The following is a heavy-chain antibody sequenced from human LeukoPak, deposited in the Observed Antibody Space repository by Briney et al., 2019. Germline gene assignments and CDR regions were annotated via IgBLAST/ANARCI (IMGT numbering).Heavy chain of an antibody. J-gene: IGHJ3*02. Sequence: GSSVKVSCKASGGTFSSYAISWVRQAPGQGLEWMGGIIPIFGTANYAQKFQGRVTITADKSTSTAYMELSSLRSEDTAVYYCASTRLAVAGTDAFDIWGQGTMVTVSS. CDR1: GGTFSSYA. D-gene: IGHD6-19*01. V-gene: IGHV1-69*06. CDR3: ASTRLAVAGTDAFDI. CDR2: IIPIFGTA.